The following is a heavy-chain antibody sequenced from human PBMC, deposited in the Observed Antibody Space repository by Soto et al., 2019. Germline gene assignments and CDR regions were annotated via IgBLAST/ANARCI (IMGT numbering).Heavy chain of an antibody. Sequence: GGSLRLSCVASEVIFSNSAMHWVRQAPGKGLEWVAVVSFDGSLKYYADSVEGRFTISRDSSKNTLYLQMNSLRPEDTAVYYCARDGPSSLTSHFDYWGQGTLVTVSS. V-gene: IGHV3-30*04. CDR1: EVIFSNSA. CDR2: VSFDGSLK. D-gene: IGHD2-2*01. J-gene: IGHJ4*02. CDR3: ARDGPSSLTSHFDY.